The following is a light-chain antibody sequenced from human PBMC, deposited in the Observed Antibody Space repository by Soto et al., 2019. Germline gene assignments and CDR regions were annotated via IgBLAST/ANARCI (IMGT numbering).Light chain of an antibody. Sequence: EIVMTQSPAILSVSPGERATLSCGASQSVSGNLAWYQQKPGQAPRLLIYSASTRATGFPARFSGSGSGTEFTLTISSLQSEDFAIYYCQQYNNWPWTFGQGTKVEIK. CDR1: QSVSGN. CDR3: QQYNNWPWT. V-gene: IGKV3-15*01. J-gene: IGKJ1*01. CDR2: SAS.